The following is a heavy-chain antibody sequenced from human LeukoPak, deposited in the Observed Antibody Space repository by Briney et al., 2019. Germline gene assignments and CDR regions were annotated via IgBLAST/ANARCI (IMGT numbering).Heavy chain of an antibody. CDR3: AARGEYTLAFDY. CDR2: INSDGSST. CDR1: GFTFSSYW. J-gene: IGHJ4*02. Sequence: GGSLRLSCGASGFTFSSYWMHWVRQAPGKGLVWVSRINSDGSSTSYADSVKGRFTISRDNAKNTLYLQMNSLRAEDTAVYYCAARGEYTLAFDYWGQGTLVTVSS. D-gene: IGHD3-10*01. V-gene: IGHV3-74*01.